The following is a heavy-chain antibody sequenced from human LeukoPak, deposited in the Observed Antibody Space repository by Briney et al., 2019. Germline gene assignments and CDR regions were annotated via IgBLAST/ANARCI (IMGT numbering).Heavy chain of an antibody. J-gene: IGHJ4*02. Sequence: SETLSLTCAVSGYSISSGYYWGWIRQPPGKGLEWIGSIYHSGSTYYNPSLKSRVTISVDTSKNQFSLKLSSVTAADTAVYYCARSYYDFWSGGEILGYWGQGTLVTVSS. V-gene: IGHV4-38-2*01. CDR1: GYSISSGYY. CDR3: ARSYYDFWSGGEILGY. D-gene: IGHD3-3*01. CDR2: IYHSGST.